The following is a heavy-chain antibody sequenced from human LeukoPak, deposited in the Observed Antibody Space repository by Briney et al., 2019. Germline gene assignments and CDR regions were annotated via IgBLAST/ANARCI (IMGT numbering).Heavy chain of an antibody. CDR1: GFTVSSNY. CDR3: AKAFAEMATEGDY. CDR2: IYSDGST. Sequence: GGSLRLSCAASGFTVSSNYMSWVRQAPGKGLEWVSEIYSDGSTYYAASVKGRFSISRDNSKNTVYLQMNSPRAEDTAVYYCAKAFAEMATEGDYWGQGTLVTVSS. D-gene: IGHD5-24*01. V-gene: IGHV3-53*01. J-gene: IGHJ4*02.